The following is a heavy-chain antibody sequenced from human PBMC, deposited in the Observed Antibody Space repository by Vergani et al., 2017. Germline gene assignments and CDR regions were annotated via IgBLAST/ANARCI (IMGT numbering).Heavy chain of an antibody. CDR3: ARVHLVGPTSVDY. V-gene: IGHV4-30-4*01. D-gene: IGHD1-26*01. J-gene: IGHJ4*02. CDR2: IYYSGST. CDR1: GGSISSGDYY. Sequence: QEQLQESGPGLVKPSQTLSLTCTVSGGSISSGDYYWSWIRQPPGKGLEWIGYIYYSGSTYYNPSLKSRVTISVDTSKNQFSLKLSSVTAADTAVYYCARVHLVGPTSVDYWGQGTLVTVSS.